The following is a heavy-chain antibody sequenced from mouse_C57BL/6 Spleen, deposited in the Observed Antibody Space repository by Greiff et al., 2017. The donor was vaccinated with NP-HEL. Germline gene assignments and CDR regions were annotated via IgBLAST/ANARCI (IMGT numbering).Heavy chain of an antibody. CDR2: IDPSASAT. J-gene: IGHJ3*01. V-gene: IGHV1-52*01. CDR3: ARAYYGYDEAWFAY. Sequence: QVQLQQPGAELVRPGSSVKLSCKASGYTFPSYWMPWVQQRPIQGLEWIGNIDPSASATHYNQKFKDKATLTVDKSSSTAYMQLSSLTSEDSAVYYCARAYYGYDEAWFAYWGQGTLVTVSA. CDR1: GYTFPSYW. D-gene: IGHD2-9*01.